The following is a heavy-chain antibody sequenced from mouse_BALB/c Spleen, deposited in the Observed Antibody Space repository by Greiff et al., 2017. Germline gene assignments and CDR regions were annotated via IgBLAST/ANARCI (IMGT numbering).Heavy chain of an antibody. J-gene: IGHJ2*01. CDR3: ATWDVGY. CDR2: IYPGDGDT. V-gene: IGHV1-82*01. D-gene: IGHD4-1*01. Sequence: LVKPGASVKISCKASGYAFSSSWMNWVKQRPGQGLEWIGRIYPGDGDTNYNGKFKGKATLTADKSSSTAYMQLSSLTSVDSAVYFCATWDVGYWGQGTTLTVSS. CDR1: GYAFSSSW.